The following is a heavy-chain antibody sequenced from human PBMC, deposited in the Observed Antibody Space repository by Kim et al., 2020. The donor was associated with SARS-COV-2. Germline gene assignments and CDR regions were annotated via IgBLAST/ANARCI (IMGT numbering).Heavy chain of an antibody. J-gene: IGHJ4*02. CDR3: ARVPDIAAAGRELDY. V-gene: IGHV1-69*01. D-gene: IGHD6-13*01. Sequence: QRFQGRVTITADDSTSTAYMELSSLRSEYTAVYYCARVPDIAAAGRELDYWGQGTLVTVSS.